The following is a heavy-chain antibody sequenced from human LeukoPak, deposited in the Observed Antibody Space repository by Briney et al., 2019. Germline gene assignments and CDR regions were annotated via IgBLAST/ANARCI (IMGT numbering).Heavy chain of an antibody. CDR2: ISSSGSTI. J-gene: IGHJ4*02. CDR1: GFTFSDYY. D-gene: IGHD3-3*01. CDR3: AREGYDFWSGYYSFDY. Sequence: GGSLRLSCAASGFTFSDYYMSWIRLAPGKGLEWVSYISSSGSTIYYADSVKGRFTISRDNAKNSLYLQMNSLRAEDTAVYYCAREGYDFWSGYYSFDYWGQGTLVTVSS. V-gene: IGHV3-11*04.